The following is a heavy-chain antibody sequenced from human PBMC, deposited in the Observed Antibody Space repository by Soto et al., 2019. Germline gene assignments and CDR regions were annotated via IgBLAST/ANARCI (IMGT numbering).Heavy chain of an antibody. J-gene: IGHJ5*02. CDR2: INAGNGNT. V-gene: IGHV1-3*01. CDR3: AREDCSSTSCYVNWFDP. CDR1: GYTFTSYA. Sequence: GASVKVSCKASGYTFTSYAMHWVRQAPGQRLEWMGWINAGNGNTKYSQKFQGRVTITRDTSASTAYMELSSLRSEDTAVYHCAREDCSSTSCYVNWFDPWGQGTLVTVSS. D-gene: IGHD2-2*01.